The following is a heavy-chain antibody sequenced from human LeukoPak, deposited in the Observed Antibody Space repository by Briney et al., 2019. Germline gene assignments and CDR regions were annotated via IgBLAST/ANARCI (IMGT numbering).Heavy chain of an antibody. CDR2: ISNDGNKK. CDR3: AKEGWDKSYWYGRIDY. CDR1: GFTFSTYG. J-gene: IGHJ4*02. V-gene: IGHV3-30*18. D-gene: IGHD2-8*02. Sequence: PGRSLRLSCAATGFTFSTYGMHWVRQAPGKGLEWVAAISNDGNKKYYADSVKGRFTISRGNPKNTLFLQMNSLRAEDTAVYYCAKEGWDKSYWYGRIDYWGQGTLVTVSS.